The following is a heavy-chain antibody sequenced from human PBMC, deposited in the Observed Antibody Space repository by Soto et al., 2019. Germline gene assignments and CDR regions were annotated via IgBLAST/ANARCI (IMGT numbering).Heavy chain of an antibody. V-gene: IGHV4-59*01. Sequence: PSETLSLTCTVSGGSISSYYWSWIRQPPGKGLEWIGYIYYSGSTNYNPSLKSRVTISVDTSKNQFSLKLSSVTAADTAVYYCARDRNYYDSSGYPLGPSFDYWGQGTLVTVS. CDR2: IYYSGST. CDR3: ARDRNYYDSSGYPLGPSFDY. J-gene: IGHJ4*02. CDR1: GGSISSYY. D-gene: IGHD3-22*01.